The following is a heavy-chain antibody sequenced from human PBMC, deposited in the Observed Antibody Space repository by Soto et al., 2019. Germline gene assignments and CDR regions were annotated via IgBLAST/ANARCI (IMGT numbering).Heavy chain of an antibody. Sequence: QITLKESGPTLVKPTQTLTLTCTFSGFSLSTSGVGVGWIRQPPGKALEWLALIYWDDDKRYSPSLKSRLTITKDASKNQVVLTMTNMDPVDTATYYCAHRRGGSAYPNWFDPWGQGTLVTVSS. D-gene: IGHD3-10*01. V-gene: IGHV2-5*02. CDR2: IYWDDDK. J-gene: IGHJ5*02. CDR3: AHRRGGSAYPNWFDP. CDR1: GFSLSTSGVG.